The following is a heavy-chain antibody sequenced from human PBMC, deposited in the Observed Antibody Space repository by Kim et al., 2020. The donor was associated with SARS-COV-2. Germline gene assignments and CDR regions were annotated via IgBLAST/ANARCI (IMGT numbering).Heavy chain of an antibody. CDR2: ISSSGSTI. Sequence: GGSLRLSCAASGFTFSDYYMSWIRQAPGKGLEWVSYISSSGSTIYYADSVKGRFTISRDNAKNSLYLQMNSLRAEDTAVYYCARGYCSSTSCPTWGYYYYGMDVWVQEATIAVSS. V-gene: IGHV3-11*04. CDR3: ARGYCSSTSCPTWGYYYYGMDV. D-gene: IGHD2-2*01. CDR1: GFTFSDYY. J-gene: IGHJ6*02.